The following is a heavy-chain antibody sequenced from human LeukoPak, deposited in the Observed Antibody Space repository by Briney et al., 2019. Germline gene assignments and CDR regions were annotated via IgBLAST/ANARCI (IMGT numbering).Heavy chain of an antibody. CDR3: AKVDCGIGAHPAYYSYYMDV. Sequence: KPSETLSLTCTVSGYSISTGYYWGWIRQPPGKGLEWIGSIYHSGSTYYNPSLKRRVTLSVDTSKNQFPLKRSSVTAPATAAYYCAKVDCGIGAHPAYYSYYMDVWGKGTTVTVSS. CDR1: GYSISTGYY. D-gene: IGHD2-21*02. V-gene: IGHV4-38-2*02. J-gene: IGHJ6*03. CDR2: IYHSGST.